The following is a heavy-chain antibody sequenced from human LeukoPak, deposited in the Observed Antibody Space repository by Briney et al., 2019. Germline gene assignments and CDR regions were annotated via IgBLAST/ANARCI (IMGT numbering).Heavy chain of an antibody. CDR2: ITNKAFGGTA. Sequence: KPGGSLRLSCTVSGFTFGDYAMSWFRQAPEKGLEGIGLITNKAFGGTAEYAASVKGRFTISRDDSRSIAYLQMDNLRTEDTGVYYCTRDEYGSGSNFFDYWGQGTLVTVST. J-gene: IGHJ4*02. V-gene: IGHV3-49*05. CDR1: GFTFGDYA. CDR3: TRDEYGSGSNFFDY. D-gene: IGHD2-15*01.